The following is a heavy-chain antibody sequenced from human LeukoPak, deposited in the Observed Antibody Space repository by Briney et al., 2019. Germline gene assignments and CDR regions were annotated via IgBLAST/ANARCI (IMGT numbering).Heavy chain of an antibody. CDR2: ISNSGSTI. J-gene: IGHJ4*02. CDR1: GFTFSDYY. V-gene: IGHV3-11*04. CDR3: ARVSIFGVVSLYFDY. Sequence: GGSLRLSCAASGFTFSDYYMSWIRQAPGKGLEWVSYISNSGSTIYYADSVKGRFAISRDNAKNSLYLQMNSLRAEDTAVYYCARVSIFGVVSLYFDYWGQGTLVTVSS. D-gene: IGHD3-3*01.